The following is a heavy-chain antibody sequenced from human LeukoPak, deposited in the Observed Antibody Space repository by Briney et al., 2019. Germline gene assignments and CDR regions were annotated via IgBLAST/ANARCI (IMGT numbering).Heavy chain of an antibody. CDR1: GFTFTNYA. V-gene: IGHV3-23*01. D-gene: IGHD1-26*01. CDR2: LSASGGST. Sequence: GGSLRLSCAASGFTFTNYAMSWVRQAPGKGLEWVSALSASGGSTYYADSVKGRFTISRDNSKNMLYLQMNSLRAEDMAVYYCAKSIVGVSGFGYWGQGALVTVSS. CDR3: AKSIVGVSGFGY. J-gene: IGHJ4*02.